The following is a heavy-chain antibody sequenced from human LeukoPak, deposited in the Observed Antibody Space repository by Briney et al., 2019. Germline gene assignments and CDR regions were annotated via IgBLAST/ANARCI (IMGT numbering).Heavy chain of an antibody. Sequence: GSLRLSCAASGFRFSGYWMHWVRQAPGKGLVWVSLINTDGGRTAYADSVKGRFTISRDNAKNTLYLQMNSLRAEDTAVYYCARHIEWSYGADYWGQGTLVTVSS. V-gene: IGHV3-74*01. CDR2: INTDGGRT. D-gene: IGHD4/OR15-4a*01. CDR3: ARHIEWSYGADY. J-gene: IGHJ4*02. CDR1: GFRFSGYW.